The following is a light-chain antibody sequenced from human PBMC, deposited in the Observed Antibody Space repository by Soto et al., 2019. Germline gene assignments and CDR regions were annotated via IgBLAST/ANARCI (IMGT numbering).Light chain of an antibody. Sequence: QTVVTQEPSFSVSPGGTVTLTCGLSSGSVSTTNCPSWHQQTPGQPPRTLIYDATIRSSGVPDRFSGSILGNKAALTITGAQADDESDYYCALYLGGGVGKVGGGTKLTVL. J-gene: IGLJ2*01. CDR1: SGSVSTTNC. CDR2: DAT. V-gene: IGLV8-61*01. CDR3: ALYLGGGVGK.